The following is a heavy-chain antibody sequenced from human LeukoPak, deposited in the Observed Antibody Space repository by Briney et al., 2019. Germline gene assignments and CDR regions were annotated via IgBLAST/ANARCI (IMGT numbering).Heavy chain of an antibody. D-gene: IGHD5-18*01. J-gene: IGHJ4*02. V-gene: IGHV4-34*01. CDR1: GGSFSGYY. CDR2: INHSGST. CDR3: ASLRGYSYGVYFDY. Sequence: PSETLSLTCAVYGGSFSGYYWSWIRQPPGKGLEWIGEINHSGSTNYNPSLKSRVTISVGTSKNQFSLKLSSVTAADTAVYYCASLRGYSYGVYFDYWGQGTLVTVSS.